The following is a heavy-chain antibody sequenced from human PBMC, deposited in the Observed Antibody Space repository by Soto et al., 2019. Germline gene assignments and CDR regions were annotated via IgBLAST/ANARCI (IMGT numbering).Heavy chain of an antibody. CDR2: IYYSGNT. D-gene: IGHD3-9*01. V-gene: IGHV4-39*01. CDR1: GGSVSSSNYY. Sequence: QLQLQESGPGLVKPSETLCLTCIVSGGSVSSSNYYWGWVRQSPGKGLEWIGSIYYSGNTYYNPSLESRVTISVDKSNNEFSLKVIPVTAADTAVYYCARLEGLATISYYFDFWGQGSLVTVSS. J-gene: IGHJ4*02. CDR3: ARLEGLATISYYFDF.